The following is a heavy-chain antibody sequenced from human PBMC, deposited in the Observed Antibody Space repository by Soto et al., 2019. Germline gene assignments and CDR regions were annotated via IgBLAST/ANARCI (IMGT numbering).Heavy chain of an antibody. V-gene: IGHV4-34*01. CDR1: GGSLSGYY. Sequence: SETLSLTCAVYGGSLSGYYWSWIRQPPGKGLEWIGEINHSGSTNYNPSLKSRVTISVDTSKNQFSLKLSSVTAADTAVYYCARGRRKAGTYYYYGMDVWGQGTTVTVSS. CDR3: ARGRRKAGTYYYYGMDV. D-gene: IGHD6-19*01. J-gene: IGHJ6*02. CDR2: INHSGST.